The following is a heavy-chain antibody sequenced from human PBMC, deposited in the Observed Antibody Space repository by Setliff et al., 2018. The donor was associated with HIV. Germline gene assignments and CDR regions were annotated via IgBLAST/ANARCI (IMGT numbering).Heavy chain of an antibody. CDR3: ARDQGYSYGFYAFDI. CDR1: GGSISSSSYY. V-gene: IGHV4-39*07. Sequence: ETLSLTCTVSGGSISSSSYYWGWIRQPPGKGLEWIGSIYYSGGTYCNPSLKSRVTISVDTSKNQFSLKLSSVTAADTAVYYCARDQGYSYGFYAFDIWGQGTMVTVSS. J-gene: IGHJ3*02. CDR2: IYYSGGT. D-gene: IGHD5-18*01.